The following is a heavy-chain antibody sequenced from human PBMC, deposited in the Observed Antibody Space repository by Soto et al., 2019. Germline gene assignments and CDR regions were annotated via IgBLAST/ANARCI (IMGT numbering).Heavy chain of an antibody. V-gene: IGHV1-69*02. CDR1: GGTFSSYT. CDR3: AMEDCSCTSFYRDY. Sequence: QVQLVQSGAEVKKPGSSVKVSCKASGGTFSSYTISWVRQAPGQGLGWMGRIIPILGIANYAQKFQGRVTLTADHSRSTAYMELTSLRSEDTAVYYCAMEDCSCTSFYRDYWRQGTLVTVSS. D-gene: IGHD2-2*02. CDR2: IIPILGIA. J-gene: IGHJ4*02.